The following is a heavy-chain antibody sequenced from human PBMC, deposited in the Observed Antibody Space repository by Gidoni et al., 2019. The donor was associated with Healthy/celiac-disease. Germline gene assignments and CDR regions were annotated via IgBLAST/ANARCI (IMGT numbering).Heavy chain of an antibody. J-gene: IGHJ5*02. CDR1: GFSLSTSGMF. D-gene: IGHD6-13*01. CDR3: ARTSIAAAGNRWFDP. CDR2: IDWDDDK. Sequence: QVTLRESGPALVKPTQTLTLTCTFSGFSLSTSGMFLSWISQPPGKALDWLSLIDWDDDKNYSTSLKTRLTISKDTSKNQVVLTMTNMDPVDTATYYCARTSIAAAGNRWFDPWGQGTLVTVSS. V-gene: IGHV2-70*01.